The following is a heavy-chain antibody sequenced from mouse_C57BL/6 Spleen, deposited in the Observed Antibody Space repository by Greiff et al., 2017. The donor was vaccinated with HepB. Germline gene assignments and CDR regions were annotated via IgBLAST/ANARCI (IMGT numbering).Heavy chain of an antibody. CDR2: IYPGGGYT. J-gene: IGHJ3*01. CDR3: ARSGSNYPAWFAY. V-gene: IGHV1-63*01. D-gene: IGHD2-5*01. Sequence: QVQLKESGAELVRPGTSVKMSCKASGYTFTNYWIGWAKQRPGHGLEWIGDIYPGGGYTNYNEKFKGKATLTADKSSSTAYMQFSSLTSEDSAIYYCARSGSNYPAWFAYWGQGTLVTVSA. CDR1: GYTFTNYW.